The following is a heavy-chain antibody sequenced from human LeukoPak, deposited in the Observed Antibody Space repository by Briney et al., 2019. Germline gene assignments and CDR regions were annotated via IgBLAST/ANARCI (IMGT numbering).Heavy chain of an antibody. J-gene: IGHJ4*02. Sequence: SETLSLTCAVYGGSFSGYYWIWIRQPPGKGLEWIGEINHSGSTNYNPSLKSRVTISVDTSKNQFSLKLSSVTAADTAVYYCARDSSSSGIPDYWGQGTLVTVSS. CDR3: ARDSSSSGIPDY. D-gene: IGHD6-6*01. CDR2: INHSGST. V-gene: IGHV4-34*01. CDR1: GGSFSGYY.